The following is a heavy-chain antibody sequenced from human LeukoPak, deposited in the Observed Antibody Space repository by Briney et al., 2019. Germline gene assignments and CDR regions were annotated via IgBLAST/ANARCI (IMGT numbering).Heavy chain of an antibody. V-gene: IGHV3-74*01. CDR1: GFTVSTNY. J-gene: IGHJ4*02. D-gene: IGHD4-11*01. CDR2: INSDGSST. CDR3: AREDFSNYVPDY. Sequence: GGSLRLSCAASGFTVSTNYMSWVRQAPGKGLVWVSRINSDGSSTSYADSVKGRFTISRDNAKNTLYLQMNSLRAEDTAVYYCAREDFSNYVPDYWGQGTLVTVSS.